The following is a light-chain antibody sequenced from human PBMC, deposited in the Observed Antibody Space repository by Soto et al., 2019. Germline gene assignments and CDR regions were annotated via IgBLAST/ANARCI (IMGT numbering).Light chain of an antibody. CDR3: MQALQTPRT. CDR1: QSLQHNNGNTL. V-gene: IGKV2-28*01. CDR2: LAS. J-gene: IGKJ1*01. Sequence: EIVMTLSPLSLTVTHGEPASISCKSSQSLQHNNGNTLLDWYMQEPGQSPQLLIYLASRRAPGAPDRVSGSGSGTDFTLRISTVEADDAAIYYCMQALQTPRTFGQGTKLEI.